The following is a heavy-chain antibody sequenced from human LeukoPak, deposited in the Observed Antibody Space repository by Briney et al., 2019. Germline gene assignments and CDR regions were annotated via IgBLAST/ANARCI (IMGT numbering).Heavy chain of an antibody. CDR1: GGSISSYY. V-gene: IGHV4-59*08. D-gene: IGHD6-19*01. J-gene: IGHJ4*02. CDR2: IYYSGST. Sequence: SETLSLTCTVSGGSISSYYWSWIQQPPGKGLEWIGYIYYSGSTNYNPSLKSRVTISVDTSKNQFSLKLSSVTAADTAVYYCARHDSSAWYGGVDHWGQGTLVTVSS. CDR3: ARHDSSAWYGGVDH.